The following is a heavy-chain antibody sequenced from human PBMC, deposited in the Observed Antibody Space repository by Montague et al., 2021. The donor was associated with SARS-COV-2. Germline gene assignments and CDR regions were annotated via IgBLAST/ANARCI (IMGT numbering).Heavy chain of an antibody. D-gene: IGHD6-19*01. V-gene: IGHV4-59*01. Sequence: SETLSLTCTVSGGSISSYYWSWIRQPPGKGLEWIGYIYYSGSTNYNPSLKSRVTISVDTSKNQFSLKLSSVTAADTAVYYCAGTSTYSSGWGINYYYYGMDVWGQGTTVTVPS. CDR3: AGTSTYSSGWGINYYYYGMDV. CDR1: GGSISSYY. CDR2: IYYSGST. J-gene: IGHJ6*02.